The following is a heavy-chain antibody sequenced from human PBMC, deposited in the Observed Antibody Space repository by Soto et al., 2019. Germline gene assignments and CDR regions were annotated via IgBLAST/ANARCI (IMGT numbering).Heavy chain of an antibody. CDR3: VKDESINWYSGHFRH. CDR1: GSTFDDYA. J-gene: IGHJ1*01. CDR2: INWNSGSI. Sequence: GGSLRLSCAASGSTFDDYAMHWVRQVPGKGLEWVSGINWNSGSIRYGDAVKGRFAIPRHNAKNSLHLQMNSLSAEDTAFYYCVKDESINWYSGHFRHWGQGTLVTVSS. D-gene: IGHD6-13*01. V-gene: IGHV3-9*01.